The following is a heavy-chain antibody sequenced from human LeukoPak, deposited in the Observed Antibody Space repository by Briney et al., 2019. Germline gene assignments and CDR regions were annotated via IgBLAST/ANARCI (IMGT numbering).Heavy chain of an antibody. V-gene: IGHV4-38-2*02. CDR1: GYSISSGYY. J-gene: IGHJ4*02. D-gene: IGHD2-21*01. CDR3: ARGVVIAPQTFDY. Sequence: SETLSLTCTVSGYSISSGYYWGWIRQPPGKGLEWIGSIYHSGSTYYNPSLKSRVTISVDTSKNQFSLKLSSVTAADTAVYYCARGVVIAPQTFDYWGQGTLVTVSS. CDR2: IYHSGST.